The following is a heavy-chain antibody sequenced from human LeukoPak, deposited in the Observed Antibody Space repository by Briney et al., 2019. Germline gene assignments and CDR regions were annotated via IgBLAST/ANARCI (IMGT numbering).Heavy chain of an antibody. CDR1: GGSFSGYY. CDR2: INHSGST. J-gene: IGHJ4*02. Sequence: PSETLSLTCVVCGGSFSGYYWSWIRQPPGKGLEWIGEINHSGSTNYNPSLKSRVTISVDTSKNQFSLKLSSVTAADTAVYYCARDEYTYYYGSGSYYNYWGQGTLVTVSS. D-gene: IGHD3-10*01. CDR3: ARDEYTYYYGSGSYYNY. V-gene: IGHV4-34*01.